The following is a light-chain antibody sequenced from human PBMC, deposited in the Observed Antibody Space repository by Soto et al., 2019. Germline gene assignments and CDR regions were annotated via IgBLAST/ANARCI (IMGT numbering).Light chain of an antibody. J-gene: IGKJ2*01. V-gene: IGKV3-15*01. CDR2: GAS. CDR1: QSINSE. Sequence: EIVMTQSPATLSLSPGERAALSCRASQSINSELAWYQQKPGQPPRLLIYGASTRATGVPARFTGSESGSEFTLTISGLQSDDFAVYYCQPGHNWPFTFGQGTRLEI. CDR3: QPGHNWPFT.